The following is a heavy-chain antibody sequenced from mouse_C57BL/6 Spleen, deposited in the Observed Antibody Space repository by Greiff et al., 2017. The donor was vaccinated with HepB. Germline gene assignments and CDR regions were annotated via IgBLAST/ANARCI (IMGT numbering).Heavy chain of an antibody. CDR1: GYTFTSYW. CDR3: ARGTYYGSSWGDY. Sequence: VQLQQSGAELVKPGASVKMSCKASGYTFTSYWITWVKQRPGQGLEWIGDIYPGSGSTNYNEKFKSKATLTVDTSSSTAYMQLSSLTSEDSAVYYCARGTYYGSSWGDYWGQGTTLTVSS. CDR2: IYPGSGST. J-gene: IGHJ2*01. V-gene: IGHV1-55*01. D-gene: IGHD1-1*01.